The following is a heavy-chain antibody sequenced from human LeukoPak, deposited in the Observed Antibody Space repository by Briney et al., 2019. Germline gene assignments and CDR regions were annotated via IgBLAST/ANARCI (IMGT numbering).Heavy chain of an antibody. CDR3: ARDMRNYDFWSGPGWFDP. CDR1: GGSISSGSYY. J-gene: IGHJ5*02. Sequence: SETLSLTCTVSGGSISSGSYYWSWIRQPAGKGLEWIGRIYTSGSTNYNPSLKSRVTISVDTSENQFSLKLSSVTAADTAVYYCARDMRNYDFWSGPGWFDPWGQGTLVTVSS. CDR2: IYTSGST. D-gene: IGHD3-3*01. V-gene: IGHV4-61*02.